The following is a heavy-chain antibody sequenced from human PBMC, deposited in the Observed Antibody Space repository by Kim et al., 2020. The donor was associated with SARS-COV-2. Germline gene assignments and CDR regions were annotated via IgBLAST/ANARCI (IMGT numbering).Heavy chain of an antibody. CDR2: IYPGDSDT. Sequence: GESLQISCKGSGYSFTSYWIGWVRQMPGKGLEWMGIIYPGDSDTRYSPSFQGQVTISADKSISTAYLQWSSLKASDTAMYYCARGDLWFGELKAFDYWGQGTLVTVSS. D-gene: IGHD3-10*01. V-gene: IGHV5-51*01. CDR1: GYSFTSYW. J-gene: IGHJ4*02. CDR3: ARGDLWFGELKAFDY.